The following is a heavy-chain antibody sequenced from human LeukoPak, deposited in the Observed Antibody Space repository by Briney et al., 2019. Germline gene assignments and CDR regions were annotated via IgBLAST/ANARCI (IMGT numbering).Heavy chain of an antibody. CDR2: ISSSSSYI. Sequence: GGSLRLSCAASGFTFSSYSMNWVRQAPGKGLEWVSSISSSSSYIYYADSLMGRFTISRDNAKNSLYLQMNSLRAEDTAVYYCARDRQLGRRGPIYYYYGMDVWGQGTTVTVSS. CDR1: GFTFSSYS. V-gene: IGHV3-21*01. CDR3: ARDRQLGRRGPIYYYYGMDV. D-gene: IGHD1-1*01. J-gene: IGHJ6*02.